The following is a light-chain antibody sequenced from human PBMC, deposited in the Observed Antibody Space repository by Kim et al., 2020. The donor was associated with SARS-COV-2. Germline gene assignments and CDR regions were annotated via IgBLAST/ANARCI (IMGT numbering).Light chain of an antibody. CDR2: NYN. CDR3: AAWDDSLNGWV. V-gene: IGLV1-44*01. CDR1: SSNIGSTT. J-gene: IGLJ3*02. Sequence: QSVLTRSPSASAPPGQRVTISCSGSSSNIGSTTVNWYQLLPGTAPKLLIYNYNERPSGVPDRFSGSRSGTSASLAISGLQSEDEADYYCAAWDDSLNGWVFGGGTQLTVL.